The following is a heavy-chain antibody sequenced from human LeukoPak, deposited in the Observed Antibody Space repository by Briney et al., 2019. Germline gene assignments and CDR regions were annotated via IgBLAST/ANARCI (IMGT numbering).Heavy chain of an antibody. Sequence: KPSETLSLTCTVSGGSISSSSYYWGWIRQPPGKGLEWIGSIYYSGSTYYNPSLKSRVTISVDTSKNQFSLKLSSVTAADTAVYYCAREMGGDGSGLFDYWGQGTLVTVSS. D-gene: IGHD5-24*01. CDR1: GGSISSSSYY. V-gene: IGHV4-39*07. J-gene: IGHJ4*02. CDR2: IYYSGST. CDR3: AREMGGDGSGLFDY.